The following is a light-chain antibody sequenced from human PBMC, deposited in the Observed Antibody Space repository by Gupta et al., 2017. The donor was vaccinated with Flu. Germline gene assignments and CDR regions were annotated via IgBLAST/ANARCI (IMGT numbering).Light chain of an antibody. J-gene: IGKJ3*01. Sequence: GDRVTITCRASQNIYNYLNWYQLKPGKAPKLLIYATSSLQSGVPSRFSGSGSGTAFTLTISSLQPEDFATYYCQQSDTTLGAFGPGTKVDVE. CDR3: QQSDTTLGA. CDR2: ATS. CDR1: QNIYNY. V-gene: IGKV1-39*01.